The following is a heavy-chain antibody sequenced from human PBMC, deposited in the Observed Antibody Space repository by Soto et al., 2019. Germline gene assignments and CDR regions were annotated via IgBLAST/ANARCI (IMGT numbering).Heavy chain of an antibody. V-gene: IGHV4-39*01. CDR3: ARLEGLATISYYFDF. D-gene: IGHD3-9*01. J-gene: IGHJ4*02. CDR1: GGSVSSSNYY. Sequence: QLQLRESGPGLVKPSETLSLTCIVSGGSVSSSNYYWGWVRQSPGKGLEWIGSIYYGGNTYYNPSLESRVTISVDKSNNEFSLKVISVTAADTAVYYCARLEGLATISYYFDFWGQGSLVTVSS. CDR2: IYYGGNT.